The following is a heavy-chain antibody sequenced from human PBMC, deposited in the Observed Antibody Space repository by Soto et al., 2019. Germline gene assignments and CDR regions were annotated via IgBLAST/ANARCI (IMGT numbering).Heavy chain of an antibody. V-gene: IGHV3-33*01. CDR3: ARDLPRGYYYYGIDV. CDR2: IWYDGSNK. CDR1: GFTFSSYG. J-gene: IGHJ6*02. Sequence: GGSLRLSCAASGFTFSSYGMRWVRQAPGKGLEWVAVIWYDGSNKYYADSVKGRFTISRDNSKNTLYLQMNSLRAEDTAVYYCARDLPRGYYYYGIDVWGQGTTVTVSS.